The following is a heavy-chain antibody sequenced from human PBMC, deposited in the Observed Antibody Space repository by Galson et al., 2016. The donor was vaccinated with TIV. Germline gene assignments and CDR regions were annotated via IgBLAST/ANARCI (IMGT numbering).Heavy chain of an antibody. CDR1: GFTFSDYY. CDR3: ARDKERSGWYFWFDP. D-gene: IGHD6-19*01. V-gene: IGHV3-11*04. Sequence: SLRLSCAASGFTFSDYYMTWVRQAPGKGLEWVSYISESSDIIYYGDSVKGRFTISRDNAKNSVYLQMNNQRTEDTGVYYCARDKERSGWYFWFDPWGQGTLVTVSA. J-gene: IGHJ5*02. CDR2: ISESSDII.